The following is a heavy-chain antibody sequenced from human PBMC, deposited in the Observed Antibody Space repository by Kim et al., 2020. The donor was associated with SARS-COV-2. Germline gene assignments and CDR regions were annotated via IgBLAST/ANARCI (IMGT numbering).Heavy chain of an antibody. Sequence: SETLSHTCTVSGGSISSSSYYWAWIRQSPGKGPEWIGSIYYSGTTSYNPSLQSRVTISADKSENQFSLKLISVTAADTAVYFCARMWLQQYFQYWGQGTLVTVSS. J-gene: IGHJ1*01. CDR1: GGSISSSSYY. V-gene: IGHV4-39*01. CDR3: ARMWLQQYFQY. D-gene: IGHD5-18*01. CDR2: IYYSGTT.